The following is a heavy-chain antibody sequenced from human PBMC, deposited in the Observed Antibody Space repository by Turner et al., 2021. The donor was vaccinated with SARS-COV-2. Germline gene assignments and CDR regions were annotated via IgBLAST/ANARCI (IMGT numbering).Heavy chain of an antibody. Sequence: EVQLVESGGGLEQPGGSLRLSCAASGFTFSSYSMNWVRQAPGKGLEWVSYISSSSSTIYYADSVKGRFTISRDNAKNSLYLQMNSLRAEDTAVYYCARDLGSIAVANWGQGTLVTVSS. D-gene: IGHD6-19*01. CDR2: ISSSSSTI. V-gene: IGHV3-48*01. J-gene: IGHJ4*02. CDR3: ARDLGSIAVAN. CDR1: GFTFSSYS.